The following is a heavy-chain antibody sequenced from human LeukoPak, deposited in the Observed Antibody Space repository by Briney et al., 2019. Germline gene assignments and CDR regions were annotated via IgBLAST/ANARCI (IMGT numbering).Heavy chain of an antibody. CDR1: GFTVSSNY. V-gene: IGHV3-66*01. D-gene: IGHD6-13*01. Sequence: GGSLRLSCAASGFTVSSNYMGWVRQAPGKGLEWVSVIYSGGSTYYADSVKGRFTISRDNSKNTLYLQMNSLRAEDTAVYYCARAAAGTFYFDYWGQGTLVTVSS. CDR2: IYSGGST. J-gene: IGHJ4*02. CDR3: ARAAAGTFYFDY.